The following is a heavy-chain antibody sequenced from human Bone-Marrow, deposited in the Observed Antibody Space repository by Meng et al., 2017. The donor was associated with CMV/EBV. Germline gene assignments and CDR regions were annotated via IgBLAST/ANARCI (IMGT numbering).Heavy chain of an antibody. V-gene: IGHV3-11*05. J-gene: IGHJ4*02. D-gene: IGHD2-15*01. CDR1: GFTFSDYY. CDR2: ISSSSSYT. CDR3: ARADHTIVVVAATFDY. Sequence: VQLVESGXGLVQPGGSLRLSXAASGFTFSDYYMSWIRQAPGKGLEWVSYISSSSSYTNYADSVKGRFTISRDNAKNSLYLQMNSLRAEDTAVYYCARADHTIVVVAATFDYWGQGTLVTVSA.